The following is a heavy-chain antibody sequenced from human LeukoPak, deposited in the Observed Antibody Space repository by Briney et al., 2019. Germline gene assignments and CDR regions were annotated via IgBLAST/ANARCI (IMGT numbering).Heavy chain of an antibody. Sequence: SVKVSCKASGGTFSSYTISWVRQAPGQGLEWMGRIIPILGIANYAQKFQGRVTMTRNTSISTAYMELNSLRSEDTAVYYCARGRSSSDYWGQGTLVTVSS. CDR3: ARGRSSSDY. CDR1: GGTFSSYT. CDR2: IIPILGIA. J-gene: IGHJ4*02. V-gene: IGHV1-69*02. D-gene: IGHD6-13*01.